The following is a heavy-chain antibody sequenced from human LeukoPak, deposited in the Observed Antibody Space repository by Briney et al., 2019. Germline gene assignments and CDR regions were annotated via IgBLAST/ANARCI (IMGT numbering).Heavy chain of an antibody. CDR3: ASYYYDSSGYYSPY. Sequence: SATLSRTCTVSGGSISSYYWSRIRQPPGKGLEWIGYIYYSGSTNYNPSLKSRVTISVDTSKNQFSLKLSSVTAADTAVYYCASYYYDSSGYYSPYWGQGTLVTVFS. CDR1: GGSISSYY. J-gene: IGHJ4*02. V-gene: IGHV4-59*01. D-gene: IGHD3-22*01. CDR2: IYYSGST.